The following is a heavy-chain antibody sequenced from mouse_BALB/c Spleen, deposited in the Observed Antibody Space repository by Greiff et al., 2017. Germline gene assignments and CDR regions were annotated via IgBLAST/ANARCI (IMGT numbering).Heavy chain of an antibody. CDR1: GFTFSSYT. D-gene: IGHD1-1*01. CDR2: ISNGGGST. Sequence: EVQLVESGGGLVQPGGSLTLSCAASGFTFSSYTMSWVRQTPEKRLEWVAYISNGGGSTYYPDTVKGRFTISRDNAKNTLYLQMSSLKSEDTARYCCGRLRYAMDDWGQGTTVTVSS. CDR3: GRLRYAMDD. J-gene: IGHJ4*01. V-gene: IGHV5-12-2*01.